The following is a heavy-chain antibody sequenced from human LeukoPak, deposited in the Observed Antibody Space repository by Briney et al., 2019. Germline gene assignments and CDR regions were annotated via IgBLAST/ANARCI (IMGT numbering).Heavy chain of an antibody. CDR3: ASIPGYSSSWTLY. CDR1: GFTVSSSY. J-gene: IGHJ4*02. V-gene: IGHV3-66*01. Sequence: PGGSLRLSCAASGFTVSSSYMSWVRQAPGKGLEWVSVIYSGGSTYYADSVKGRFTISRDNSKNTLYLQMNSLRAEDTAVYYCASIPGYSSSWTLYWGQGILVTVSS. D-gene: IGHD6-13*01. CDR2: IYSGGST.